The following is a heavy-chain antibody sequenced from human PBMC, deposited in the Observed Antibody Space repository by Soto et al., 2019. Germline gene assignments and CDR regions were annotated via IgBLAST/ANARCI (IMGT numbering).Heavy chain of an antibody. V-gene: IGHV4-34*01. D-gene: IGHD2-21*01. CDR1: DGSFSGYF. CDR3: ARGLAYIFLWSVAPRNLFSS. CDR2: ANDRGSR. J-gene: IGHJ5*01. Sequence: SETLSLTCAVYDGSFSGYFWWWVRHSPGKGLEWVGEANDRGSRNYNPFLRGRLTISLAPSKNQFSLRLSSLTSAATAVYYCARGLAYIFLWSVAPRNLFSSW.